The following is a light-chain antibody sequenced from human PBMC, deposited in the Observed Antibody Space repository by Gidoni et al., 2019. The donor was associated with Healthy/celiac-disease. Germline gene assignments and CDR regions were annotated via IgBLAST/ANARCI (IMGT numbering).Light chain of an antibody. Sequence: EIVLTQSPAALSLSPGERATLPCRASQSVSSYLAWYQQKPGQAPRLLIYAASNRATGIPARFSGSGSGTDFTLTISSLEPEDLAVYYCQQRSNWPTLTFGGGTKVEIK. V-gene: IGKV3-11*01. CDR1: QSVSSY. J-gene: IGKJ4*01. CDR2: AAS. CDR3: QQRSNWPTLT.